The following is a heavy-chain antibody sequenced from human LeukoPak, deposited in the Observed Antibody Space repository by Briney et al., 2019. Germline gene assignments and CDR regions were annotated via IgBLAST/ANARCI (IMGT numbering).Heavy chain of an antibody. V-gene: IGHV3-53*01. CDR1: GFTVSGNY. CDR3: AGGNTWPGLSY. Sequence: GGSLRLSCAASGFTVSGNYMSWVRQAPGKGLEWVSVIYTAGSTYNADSVKGRFTISRDKSKNTLYLQMNTLRAEDTAVYFCAGGNTWPGLSYWGQGTLLTASS. D-gene: IGHD6-25*01. J-gene: IGHJ4*02. CDR2: IYTAGST.